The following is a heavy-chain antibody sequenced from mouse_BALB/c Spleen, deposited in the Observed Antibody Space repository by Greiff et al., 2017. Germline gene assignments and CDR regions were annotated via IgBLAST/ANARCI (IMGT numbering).Heavy chain of an antibody. CDR1: GYTFTDYA. CDR2: ISTYYGDA. D-gene: IGHD1-1*01. CDR3: ARPGYYGSSYGYAMDY. Sequence: VQLQQSGAELVRPGVSVKISCKGSGYTFTDYAMHWVKQSHAKSLEWIGVISTYYGDASYNQKFKGKATMTVDKSSSTAYMELARLTSEDSAIYYCARPGYYGSSYGYAMDYWGQGTSVTVSS. J-gene: IGHJ4*01. V-gene: IGHV1S137*01.